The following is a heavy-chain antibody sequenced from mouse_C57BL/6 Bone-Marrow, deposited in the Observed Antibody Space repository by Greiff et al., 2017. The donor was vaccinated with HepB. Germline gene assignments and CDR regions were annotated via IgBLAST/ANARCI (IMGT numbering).Heavy chain of an antibody. J-gene: IGHJ4*01. CDR3: AIPRWLLPHYYAMDY. Sequence: VQLQQSVAELVRPGASVKLSCTASGFNIKNTYMHWVKQRPEQGLEWIGRIDPANGNTKYAPKFQGKATITADTSSNTAYLQLSSLTSEDTAIYYGAIPRWLLPHYYAMDYWGKGTSVTVSS. V-gene: IGHV14-3*01. D-gene: IGHD2-3*01. CDR1: GFNIKNTY. CDR2: IDPANGNT.